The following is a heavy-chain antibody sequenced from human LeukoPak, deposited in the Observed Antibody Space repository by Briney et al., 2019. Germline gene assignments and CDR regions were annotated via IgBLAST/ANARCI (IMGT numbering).Heavy chain of an antibody. J-gene: IGHJ5*02. Sequence: ASETLSLTCSVSGFSISSGHYWGWIRQPPGKGLEWIGSIFHGGSTYYNPSLKSRGSISVDKSKNQFSLKLSSVTAADTAVYYCAGRLRYFDWWGFDPWGQGTLVTVSS. CDR1: GFSISSGHY. D-gene: IGHD3-9*01. CDR2: IFHGGST. V-gene: IGHV4-38-2*02. CDR3: AGRLRYFDWWGFDP.